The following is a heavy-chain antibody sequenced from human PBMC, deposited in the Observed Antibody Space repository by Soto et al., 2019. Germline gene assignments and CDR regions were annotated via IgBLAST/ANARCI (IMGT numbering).Heavy chain of an antibody. Sequence: QVQLVESGGGVVQPGRSLRLSCAASGFTFSSYAMHWVRQAPGKGLEWVAVISYDGSNKYYADSVKGRFTISRDNSKNTLSRQRNSLRAEDTAVYYCARDYYRFNSGYGFSMDVWGQGTTVTVSS. J-gene: IGHJ6*02. D-gene: IGHD5-12*01. CDR3: ARDYYRFNSGYGFSMDV. V-gene: IGHV3-30-3*01. CDR2: ISYDGSNK. CDR1: GFTFSSYA.